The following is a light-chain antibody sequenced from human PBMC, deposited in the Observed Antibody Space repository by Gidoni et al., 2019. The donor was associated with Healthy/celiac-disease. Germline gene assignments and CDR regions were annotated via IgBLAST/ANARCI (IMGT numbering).Light chain of an antibody. Sequence: EIVMTQSPATLSVYPGERATLPCRASQSVSSNLAWYQQKPGQAPRLLIYGASTRATGIPARFSGSGSGTDFTLTISSLQSEDFAVYYCQQYNNWPPLTFGGGTKVEIK. J-gene: IGKJ4*01. CDR1: QSVSSN. V-gene: IGKV3-15*01. CDR2: GAS. CDR3: QQYNNWPPLT.